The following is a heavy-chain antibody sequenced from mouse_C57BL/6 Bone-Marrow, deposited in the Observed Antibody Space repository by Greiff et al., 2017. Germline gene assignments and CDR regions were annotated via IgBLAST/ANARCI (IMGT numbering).Heavy chain of an antibody. Sequence: QVHVKQSGAELARPGASVKLSCKASGYTFTSYGISWVKQRTGQGLEWIGEIYPRSGNTYYNEKFKGKARLTADKSSSTAYMELRSLTSEDSAVYFCARRDGSSFYWYFDVWGTGTTVTVSS. D-gene: IGHD1-1*01. V-gene: IGHV1-81*01. CDR1: GYTFTSYG. CDR2: IYPRSGNT. CDR3: ARRDGSSFYWYFDV. J-gene: IGHJ1*03.